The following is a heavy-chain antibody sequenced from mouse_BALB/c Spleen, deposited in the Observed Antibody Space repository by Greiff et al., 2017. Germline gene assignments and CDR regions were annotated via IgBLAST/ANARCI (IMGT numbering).Heavy chain of an antibody. CDR1: GFSLTGYG. J-gene: IGHJ4*01. Sequence: VQRVESGPGLVAPSQSLSITCTVSGFSLTGYGVNWVRQPPGKGLEWLGMIWGDGSTDYNSALKSRLSISKDNSKSQVFLKMNSLQTDDTARYYCARIYYGNYGAMDYWGQGTSVTVSS. CDR3: ARIYYGNYGAMDY. CDR2: IWGDGST. D-gene: IGHD2-1*01. V-gene: IGHV2-6-7*01.